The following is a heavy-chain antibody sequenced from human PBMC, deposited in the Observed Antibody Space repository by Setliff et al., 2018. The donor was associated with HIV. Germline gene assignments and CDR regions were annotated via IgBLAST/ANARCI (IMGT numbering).Heavy chain of an antibody. CDR1: GFTFGSYS. D-gene: IGHD3-10*01. CDR3: ARARGDFLGNYFDY. Sequence: PGGSLRLSCAASGFTFGSYSMTWVRQAPGKGLEWVSGNNWSGGSTGYADSMKGRFTISRDNARNSLFLQINSLRAEDTAVYYCARARGDFLGNYFDYWGQGTLVTVSS. V-gene: IGHV3-20*04. J-gene: IGHJ4*02. CDR2: NNWSGGST.